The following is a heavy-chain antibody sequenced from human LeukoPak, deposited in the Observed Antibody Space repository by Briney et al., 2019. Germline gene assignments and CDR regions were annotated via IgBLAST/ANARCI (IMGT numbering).Heavy chain of an antibody. Sequence: PGGSLRLSCAASGFIFSSYGMHWVRQAPGKGLEWVAVIYYDGSKKYYADSVKGRFTISRDNPKNTLYLQMNSLRAEDTAVYYCARDRGPYDFWSGSWVYWGQGTLVTVSS. CDR3: ARDRGPYDFWSGSWVY. V-gene: IGHV3-33*01. D-gene: IGHD3-3*01. CDR2: IYYDGSKK. CDR1: GFIFSSYG. J-gene: IGHJ4*02.